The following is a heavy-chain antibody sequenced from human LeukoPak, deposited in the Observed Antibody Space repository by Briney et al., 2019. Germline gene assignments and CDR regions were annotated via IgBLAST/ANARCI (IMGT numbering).Heavy chain of an antibody. CDR3: ARDANYYGSGSYAF. V-gene: IGHV3-23*01. Sequence: PGGSLRLSCAASGFTFSSYAMSWARQAPGKGLEWVAAISGSGSSTYSADSVKGRFTISRDNSKNTLYLQMNSLRAEDTAVYYCARDANYYGSGSYAFWGQGTLVTVSS. D-gene: IGHD3-10*01. J-gene: IGHJ4*02. CDR2: ISGSGSST. CDR1: GFTFSSYA.